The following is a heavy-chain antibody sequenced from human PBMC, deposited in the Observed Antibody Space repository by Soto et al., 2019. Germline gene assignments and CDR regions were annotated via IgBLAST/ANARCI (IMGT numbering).Heavy chain of an antibody. V-gene: IGHV3-15*01. J-gene: IGHJ4*02. CDR2: IKSKADGGAT. D-gene: IGHD3-22*01. CDR3: TSQYYYDSSGSLLN. CDR1: GFTFSNAW. Sequence: EVQVVESGGGLVKPGGSLRLSCAASGFTFSNAWMTWVRQAPGKGLEWVGRIKSKADGGATDYAAPVKDRFTISGDDSNNTLYLQMNSLKTEDTAVYYCTSQYYYDSSGSLLNWGQGTLVTVSS.